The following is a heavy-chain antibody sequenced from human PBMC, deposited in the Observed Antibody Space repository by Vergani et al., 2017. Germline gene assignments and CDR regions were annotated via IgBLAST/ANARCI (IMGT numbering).Heavy chain of an antibody. J-gene: IGHJ4*02. V-gene: IGHV3-23*01. Sequence: EVQLLESGGGLVQPGGSLRLTCAASEFTFSNYAMNWVRQAPGKGLEWVSGISGSGVSAYYTDSVKGRFTISRDNSKNMLFLQMNNLRTEDTAIYYCAKWGLGSPGYFDYWGQGTLVTVSS. CDR2: ISGSGVSA. CDR3: AKWGLGSPGYFDY. CDR1: EFTFSNYA. D-gene: IGHD1-26*01.